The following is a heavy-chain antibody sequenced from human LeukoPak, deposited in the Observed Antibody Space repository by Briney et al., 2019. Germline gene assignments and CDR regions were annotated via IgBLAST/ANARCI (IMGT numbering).Heavy chain of an antibody. Sequence: GGSLRLSRAASGFTFNDYYMSWIRQAPGKGLEWLSYINIGGTNTHYADSVKGRFTISRDNAKKPLYLQMHNLRAEDTALYYCATDGAGFDTWGQGVLVTVSS. CDR3: ATDGAGFDT. V-gene: IGHV3-11*01. CDR1: GFTFNDYY. CDR2: INIGGTNT. J-gene: IGHJ5*02.